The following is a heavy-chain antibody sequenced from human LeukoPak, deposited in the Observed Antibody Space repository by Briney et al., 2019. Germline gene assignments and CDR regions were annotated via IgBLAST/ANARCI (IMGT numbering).Heavy chain of an antibody. J-gene: IGHJ6*02. CDR3: ARGRPHYYAMDV. V-gene: IGHV6-1*01. Sequence: SQTLSLTCAISGDNVSSNNAAWNWIRQSPSRGLEWLGRTYYGSKWTDDFAISVKSRMTINPDTSKNQFSLHLNSVTPEDTAVYYCARGRPHYYAMDVWGQGTTVTVSS. CDR1: GDNVSSNNAA. CDR2: TYYGSKWTD.